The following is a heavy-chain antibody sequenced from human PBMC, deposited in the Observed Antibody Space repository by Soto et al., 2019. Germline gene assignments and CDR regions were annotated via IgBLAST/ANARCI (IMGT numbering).Heavy chain of an antibody. J-gene: IGHJ1*01. CDR3: ARGPEDSDVPRWDY. V-gene: IGHV1-46*02. Sequence: QVQLMQSGAEGRKPGASVRLSCETSGYNFNQYYIHWVRQAPGQGLGWMGIINLRGGTTEYAHKFRGRVTVTGDTSTKTAYMELRSLRSEDTAMYFCARGPEDSDVPRWDYWGQVTLVTVSS. D-gene: IGHD1-26*01. CDR1: GYNFNQYY. CDR2: INLRGGTT.